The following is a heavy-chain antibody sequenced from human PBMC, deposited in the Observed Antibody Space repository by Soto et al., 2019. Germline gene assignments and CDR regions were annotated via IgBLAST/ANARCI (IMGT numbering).Heavy chain of an antibody. CDR2: IVGSGGRT. V-gene: IGHV3-23*01. Sequence: GGSLRLSCVSSGFTFSSYAMSWVRQAPGKGLEWVSSIVGSGGRTYYADSVQGRFTISRDNSKNTLYLQMNSLGAEDTAIFYCAKAPVPDYTAYGSCVFDYWGQGTPVTVAS. CDR1: GFTFSSYA. CDR3: AKAPVPDYTAYGSCVFDY. J-gene: IGHJ4*02. D-gene: IGHD4-4*01.